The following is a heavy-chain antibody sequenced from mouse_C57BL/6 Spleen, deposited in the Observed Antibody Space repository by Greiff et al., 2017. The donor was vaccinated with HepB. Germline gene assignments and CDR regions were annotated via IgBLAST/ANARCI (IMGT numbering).Heavy chain of an antibody. D-gene: IGHD4-1*01. CDR3: ARLLGLDFGG. Sequence: QVQLQQSGAELVRPGSSVKLSCTASGYTFTSYWMHWVQQRPIQGLEWIGNIDPSDSETHYNHKFKDKAKLTVDKSSSTAYMQLSGLTSEDSAVYYCARLLGLDFGGWGTGATVTVSS. CDR1: GYTFTSYW. J-gene: IGHJ1*03. V-gene: IGHV1-52*01. CDR2: IDPSDSET.